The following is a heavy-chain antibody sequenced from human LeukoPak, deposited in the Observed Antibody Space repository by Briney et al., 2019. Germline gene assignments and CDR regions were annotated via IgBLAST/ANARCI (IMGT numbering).Heavy chain of an antibody. CDR2: IYYSGST. D-gene: IGHD3-3*01. J-gene: IGHJ1*01. Sequence: KSSETLSLTCTVSGGSISSSGYYWGWIRQPPGKGLEWIGSIYYSGSTYYNPSLKSRVTISVDTSKNQFSLKLSSVTAADTAVYYCARHFWSAAHGYFQHWGQGTLVPVPS. CDR3: ARHFWSAAHGYFQH. V-gene: IGHV4-39*01. CDR1: GGSISSSGYY.